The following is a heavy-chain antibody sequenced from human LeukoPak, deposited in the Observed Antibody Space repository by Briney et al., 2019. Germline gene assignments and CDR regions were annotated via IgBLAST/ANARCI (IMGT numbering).Heavy chain of an antibody. J-gene: IGHJ4*02. Sequence: KPSETLSLTCTVSGGSIGSYYWSWIRQPPGKGLEWIGYIHDTGSTKYNPSLKSRVTISVDTSRNHLSLKLTSVTAADTAVYYCARIRGYDFDYWGQGTLVTVSS. CDR1: GGSIGSYY. CDR2: IHDTGST. V-gene: IGHV4-59*01. CDR3: ARIRGYDFDY. D-gene: IGHD5-12*01.